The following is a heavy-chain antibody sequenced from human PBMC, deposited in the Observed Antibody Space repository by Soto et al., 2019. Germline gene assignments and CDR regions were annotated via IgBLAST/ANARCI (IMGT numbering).Heavy chain of an antibody. CDR1: GFTFSSYA. CDR3: VKVNYGSGSYLDS. V-gene: IGHV3-30*18. CDR2: ISDDGSSE. D-gene: IGHD3-10*01. Sequence: QVQLAESGGGVVQPGRSLRLSCAGSGFTFSSYAMHWVRQAPGKGLEWVAAISDDGSSEYSADSVKGRFTISRDNSKNTLFLEMNSLTAEDTGLYCCVKVNYGSGSYLDSWGQGTRVIVSS. J-gene: IGHJ4*02.